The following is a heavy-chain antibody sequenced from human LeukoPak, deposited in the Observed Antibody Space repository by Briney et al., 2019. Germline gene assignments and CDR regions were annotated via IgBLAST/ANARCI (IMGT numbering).Heavy chain of an antibody. J-gene: IGHJ5*02. Sequence: SETLSLTCTVSGGSVGSFSWSWIRQSPGKGLECIGFVYYNGTTNYSPSLKSRVTISVDRSKNHFSLNLSSVTAADTALYYCARAVGYFGSGSSGEEWFDPWGQGILVTVSS. V-gene: IGHV4-59*08. CDR2: VYYNGTT. D-gene: IGHD3-10*01. CDR1: GGSVGSFS. CDR3: ARAVGYFGSGSSGEEWFDP.